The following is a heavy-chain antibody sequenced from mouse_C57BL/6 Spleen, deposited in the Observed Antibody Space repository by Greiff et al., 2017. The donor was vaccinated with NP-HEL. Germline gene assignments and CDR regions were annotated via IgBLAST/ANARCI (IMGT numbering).Heavy chain of an antibody. CDR2: IYPGSGST. V-gene: IGHV1-55*01. CDR1: GYTFTSYW. J-gene: IGHJ4*01. Sequence: QVQLQQSGAELVKPGASVKMSCKASGYTFTSYWITWVKQRPGQGLEWIGDIYPGSGSTNYNEKFKSKSTLTADTSSSTAYMQLSSLTSEDSAVYYCAREEVDYWGQGTSVTVSS. CDR3: AREEVDY.